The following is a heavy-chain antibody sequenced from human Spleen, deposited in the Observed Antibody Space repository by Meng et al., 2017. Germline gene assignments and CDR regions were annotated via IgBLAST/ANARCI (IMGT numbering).Heavy chain of an antibody. CDR3: AAYCLAGSPFDY. CDR1: GFTFNNVW. V-gene: IGHV3-15*04. D-gene: IGHD3-10*01. J-gene: IGHJ4*02. CDR2: IERKIDGGTV. Sequence: GESLKISCAASGFTFNNVWMSWVRQAPGKALEWVGRIERKIDGGTVHYAAPVKGRFSISRDDSKNTLYLQMNSLKIENTAVYYCAAYCLAGSPFDYCGQGTLVTVSS.